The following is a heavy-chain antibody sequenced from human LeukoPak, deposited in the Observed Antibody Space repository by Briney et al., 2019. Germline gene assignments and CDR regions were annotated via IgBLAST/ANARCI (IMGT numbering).Heavy chain of an antibody. CDR3: ATGGNSVSWFDP. V-gene: IGHV4-39*07. CDR1: GDSISTSNSY. Sequence: SETLSLTCTVSGDSISTSNSYWGWIRQPPGKGLEWIGSIYYSGSTYYNPSLKSRVTISVDTSKNQFSLKLSSVTAADTAVYYCATGGNSVSWFDPWGQGTLVTVSS. CDR2: IYYSGST. J-gene: IGHJ5*02. D-gene: IGHD4-23*01.